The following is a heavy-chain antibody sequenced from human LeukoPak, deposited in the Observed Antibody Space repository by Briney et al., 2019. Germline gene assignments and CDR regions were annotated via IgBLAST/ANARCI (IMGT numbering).Heavy chain of an antibody. V-gene: IGHV3-30*18. Sequence: GGSLRLSCAASGLTFSNHGMHWVRQAPGKGLEWVAVVAGDGGAKFYADSVRGRFTISRDNSRNTVFLQVDSLRTEDTAVYYCAKEALWGSWYFDYWGQGALVTVSS. CDR1: GLTFSNHG. D-gene: IGHD3-16*01. CDR3: AKEALWGSWYFDY. CDR2: VAGDGGAK. J-gene: IGHJ4*02.